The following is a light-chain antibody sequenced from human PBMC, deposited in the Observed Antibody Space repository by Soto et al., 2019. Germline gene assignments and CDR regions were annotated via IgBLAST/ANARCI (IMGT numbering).Light chain of an antibody. CDR2: DAS. CDR3: QHRRNWPLT. V-gene: IGKV3D-20*02. J-gene: IGKJ4*01. CDR1: QSVSSSY. Sequence: EIVFTQSPGTLSLSPGERATLSCRASQSVSSSYLAWYQQKPGQAPRLLIYDASNRATGIPARFSGSGSGTDFTLTISSLEPEDFAVYYCQHRRNWPLTFGGGTKVDIK.